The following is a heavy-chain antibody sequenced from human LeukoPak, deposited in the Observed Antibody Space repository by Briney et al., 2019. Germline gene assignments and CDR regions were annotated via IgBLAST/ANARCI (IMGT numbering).Heavy chain of an antibody. V-gene: IGHV5-51*01. D-gene: IGHD3-22*01. CDR1: GYSFTSYW. CDR2: IYPGDSDT. Sequence: GESLKISCKGSGYSFTSYWIGWVRQMPGKGLGWMGIIYPGDSDTRYSPSFQGQVTISADKSISTAYLQWSSLKASDTAMYYCARKLKDSSGYSYYFDYWGQGTLVTVSS. J-gene: IGHJ4*02. CDR3: ARKLKDSSGYSYYFDY.